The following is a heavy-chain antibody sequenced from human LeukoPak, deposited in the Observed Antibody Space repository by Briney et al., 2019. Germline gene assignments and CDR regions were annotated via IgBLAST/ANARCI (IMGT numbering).Heavy chain of an antibody. Sequence: PGGPLRLSCAASGFTFGSYGMHWVRQAPGKGLEWVTFIRYDGSNKYYADSVKGRFTISRDNAKNSLYLQMNSLRAEDTAVYYCARDLTAMARNFDYWGQGTLVTVSS. CDR3: ARDLTAMARNFDY. V-gene: IGHV3-30*02. J-gene: IGHJ4*02. CDR2: IRYDGSNK. CDR1: GFTFGSYG. D-gene: IGHD5-18*01.